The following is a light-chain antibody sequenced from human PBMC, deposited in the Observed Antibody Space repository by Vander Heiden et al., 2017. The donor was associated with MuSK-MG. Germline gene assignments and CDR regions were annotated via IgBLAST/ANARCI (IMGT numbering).Light chain of an antibody. J-gene: IGLJ2*01. CDR3: NSRDSSGNHLV. CDR2: GKN. CDR1: SLRSYY. V-gene: IGLV3-19*01. Sequence: SSELPHAPAVSVALGQTVRIACQGDSLRSYYASWYQQKPGQAPVLVIYGKNNRPSGIPDRFSGSSSGNTASLTITGAQAEDEADYYCNSRDSSGNHLVFGGGTKLTVL.